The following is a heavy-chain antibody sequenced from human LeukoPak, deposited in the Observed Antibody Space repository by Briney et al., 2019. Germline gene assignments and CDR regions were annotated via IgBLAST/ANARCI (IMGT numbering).Heavy chain of an antibody. V-gene: IGHV3-23*01. CDR1: RFTFSDYA. Sequence: GGSLRLSCAASRFTFSDYAMSWVRQAPGKGLEWVSTLSGSGANTYYTDSVRGRFTISRDNSKNTLYLQMNSLRADDTAVYFCVKDSPGPNEYFRRWGQGTLVSVSS. CDR3: VKDSPGPNEYFRR. CDR2: LSGSGANT. J-gene: IGHJ1*01.